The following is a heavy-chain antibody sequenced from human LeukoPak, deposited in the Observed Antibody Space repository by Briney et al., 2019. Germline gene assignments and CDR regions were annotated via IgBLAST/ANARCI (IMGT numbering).Heavy chain of an antibody. CDR1: GFSLSDHE. CDR2: ISSSSGTI. Sequence: PGGSLRLSCAASGFSLSDHEMNWVRQAPGKGLEWVSYISSSSGTIYYADSVKGRFTNSRDNAQNSLYLQMNSLRAEDTAVYYCARDRRGIDYWGQGTLVTVSS. J-gene: IGHJ4*02. V-gene: IGHV3-48*03. CDR3: ARDRRGIDY.